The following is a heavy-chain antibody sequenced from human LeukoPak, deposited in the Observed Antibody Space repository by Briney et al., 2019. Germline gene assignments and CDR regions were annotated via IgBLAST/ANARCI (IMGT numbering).Heavy chain of an antibody. J-gene: IGHJ4*02. Sequence: GGSLRLSCAASGFTFSYFWMSWVRQAPGKGLEWVANINLDGTERHYMDSVKGRFTISRDDARKSLYLQMNSLRDEDTAVYYCARDNVGATPFDYWGQGTLVTVSS. CDR2: INLDGTER. CDR1: GFTFSYFW. D-gene: IGHD1-26*01. CDR3: ARDNVGATPFDY. V-gene: IGHV3-7*05.